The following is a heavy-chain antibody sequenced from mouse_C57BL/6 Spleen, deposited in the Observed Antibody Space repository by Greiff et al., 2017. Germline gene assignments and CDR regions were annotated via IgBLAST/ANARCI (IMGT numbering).Heavy chain of an antibody. Sequence: EVKLVESGGDLVKPGGSLKLSCAASGFTFSSYGMSWVSQTPDKRLEWVGTISSGGSYNKYPDSVKGPFVISRANSKNILYLPMSGLTSDVTAMYYCAGPCDWYFDVWGTGTTLTVSS. CDR3: AGPCDWYFDV. J-gene: IGHJ1*03. CDR1: GFTFSSYG. CDR2: ISSGGSYN. V-gene: IGHV5-6*01.